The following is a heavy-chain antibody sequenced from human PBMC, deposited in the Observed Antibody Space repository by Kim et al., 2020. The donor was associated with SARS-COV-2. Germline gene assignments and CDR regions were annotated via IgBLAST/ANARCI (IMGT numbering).Heavy chain of an antibody. J-gene: IGHJ4*02. D-gene: IGHD3-22*01. CDR1: GFTFSSYA. Sequence: GGSLRLSCAASGFTFSSYAMSWVRQAPGKGLEWVSAISGSGGSTYYADSVKGRFTISRDNSKNTLYLQMNSLRAEDTALYYCAKNPDSSGYSYYFDYWGQGTLVTVSS. CDR2: ISGSGGST. V-gene: IGHV3-23*01. CDR3: AKNPDSSGYSYYFDY.